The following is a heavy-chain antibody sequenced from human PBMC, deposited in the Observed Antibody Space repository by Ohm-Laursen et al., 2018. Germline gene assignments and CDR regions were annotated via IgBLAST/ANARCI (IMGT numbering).Heavy chain of an antibody. D-gene: IGHD3-22*01. V-gene: IGHV3-9*01. CDR3: AKDFDSSGSGWFDP. CDR1: GFTFDDYA. Sequence: SLRLSCSASGFTFDDYAMHWVRQAPGKGLEWVSGISWNSGSIGYADSVKGRFTISRDNAKNSLYLQMNSLRAEDTALYYCAKDFDSSGSGWFDPWGQGTLVTVSS. J-gene: IGHJ5*02. CDR2: ISWNSGSI.